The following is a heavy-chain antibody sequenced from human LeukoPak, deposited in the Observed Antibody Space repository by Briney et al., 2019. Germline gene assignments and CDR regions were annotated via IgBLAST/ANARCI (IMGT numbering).Heavy chain of an antibody. CDR3: SRSQFDY. CDR2: ISGDGTTT. V-gene: IGHV3-74*01. CDR1: GFPFSSYW. Sequence: GGSLRLSCATSGFPFSSYWMLWVRQAPGKGLEWVSRISGDGTTTTYADSVKGRFTISRDNTENILYLQMDSLRAEDTAIYYCSRSQFDYWGQGVLVTVSS. J-gene: IGHJ4*02.